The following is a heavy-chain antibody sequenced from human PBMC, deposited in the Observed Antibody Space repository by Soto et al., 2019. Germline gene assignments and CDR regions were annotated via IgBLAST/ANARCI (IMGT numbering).Heavy chain of an antibody. CDR3: AKEGIAAAATSDWFDP. J-gene: IGHJ5*02. V-gene: IGHV3-30*18. D-gene: IGHD6-13*01. Sequence: GGSLRLSCAASGFTFRSYGMHWVRQAPGKGREWVAVISYDGSNKYYADSVKGRFTISRDNSKNTLYLQMNSLRAEDTAVYYCAKEGIAAAATSDWFDPWGQGTLVTVSS. CDR1: GFTFRSYG. CDR2: ISYDGSNK.